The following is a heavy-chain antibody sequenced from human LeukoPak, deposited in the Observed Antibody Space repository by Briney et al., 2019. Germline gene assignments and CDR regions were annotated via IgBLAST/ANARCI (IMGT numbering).Heavy chain of an antibody. V-gene: IGHV1-2*02. CDR3: ARGYQLLFVFGAKMIDY. Sequence: ASVKVSCKASGYTFTGYYMHWVRQAPGQGLEWMGWINPNSGDTNYAQKFQGRVTMTRDTSISTAYMELSGLRSDDTAVYYCARGYQLLFVFGAKMIDYWGQGTLVTVSS. J-gene: IGHJ4*02. CDR2: INPNSGDT. D-gene: IGHD2-2*01. CDR1: GYTFTGYY.